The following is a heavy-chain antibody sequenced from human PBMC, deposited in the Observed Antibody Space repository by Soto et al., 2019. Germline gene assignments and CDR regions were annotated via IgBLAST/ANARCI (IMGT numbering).Heavy chain of an antibody. D-gene: IGHD3-22*01. V-gene: IGHV1-69*13. CDR1: CYTFTSYV. Sequence: SVKVYCKASCYTFTSYVISWVRQAPGQGLELMGGITPMFGTPNYAQKFRGRVTVTADESTSTAYMELSSLRSEDTAMYFCARDGTLYDSRAYYYLYWGQGTLVTVSS. CDR2: ITPMFGTP. CDR3: ARDGTLYDSRAYYYLY. J-gene: IGHJ4*02.